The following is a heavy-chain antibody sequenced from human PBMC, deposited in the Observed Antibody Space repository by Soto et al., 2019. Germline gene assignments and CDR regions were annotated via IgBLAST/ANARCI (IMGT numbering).Heavy chain of an antibody. J-gene: IGHJ4*02. Sequence: QVQLVESGGGVVQPGRSLRLSCAASGFTFSTYAMHWVRQAPGTGLEWVAVISYDGSNKYYADSVKGRFTISRDNSKNTLYLHMNSLRAEDTAVYYCARDKSPYSSGWHNRHFDYWGQGTLVTVSS. CDR3: ARDKSPYSSGWHNRHFDY. CDR1: GFTFSTYA. D-gene: IGHD6-19*01. V-gene: IGHV3-30-3*01. CDR2: ISYDGSNK.